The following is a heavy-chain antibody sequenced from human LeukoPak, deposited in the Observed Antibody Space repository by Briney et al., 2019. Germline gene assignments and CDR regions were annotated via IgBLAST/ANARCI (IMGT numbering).Heavy chain of an antibody. CDR1: GGSISSGGYS. Sequence: SETLSLTCAVSGGSISSGGYSWSWIRQPPGKGLEWIGYMYHSGSTYYNPSLKSRVTISVDRSKNQFSLKLSSVTAADTAMYYCAREGMITFGGVIVNLRTFDYWGQGTLVTVSS. CDR2: MYHSGST. CDR3: AREGMITFGGVIVNLRTFDY. J-gene: IGHJ4*02. D-gene: IGHD3-16*02. V-gene: IGHV4-30-2*01.